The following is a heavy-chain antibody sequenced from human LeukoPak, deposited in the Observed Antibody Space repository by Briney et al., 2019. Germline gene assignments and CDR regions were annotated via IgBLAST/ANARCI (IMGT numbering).Heavy chain of an antibody. D-gene: IGHD2/OR15-2a*01. CDR3: ARDSGNKD. J-gene: IGHJ4*02. V-gene: IGHV3-21*01. Sequence: GGSLRLSCAASGFTFSSYTMNWVRQAPGKGLEWVSSISRSGTYIHYADSVKGRFTISRDNAKNSLYLQMNSLRAEDTAVYYCARDSGNKDWGQGTLVTVSS. CDR2: ISRSGTYI. CDR1: GFTFSSYT.